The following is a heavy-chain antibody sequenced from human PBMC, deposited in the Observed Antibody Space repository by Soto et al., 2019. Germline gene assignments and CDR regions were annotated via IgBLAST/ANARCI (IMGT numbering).Heavy chain of an antibody. D-gene: IGHD5-12*01. CDR2: ISWNSGSI. J-gene: IGHJ6*02. Sequence: EVQLVESGGGLVQPGRSLRLSCAASGFTFDDYAMHWVRQAPGKGLEWVSGISWNSGSIGYADSVKGRFTISRDNAKNSVYLQMNSLRAEDTALYYCAKDSMANSGWYGMDVWGQGTTVTVSS. V-gene: IGHV3-9*01. CDR3: AKDSMANSGWYGMDV. CDR1: GFTFDDYA.